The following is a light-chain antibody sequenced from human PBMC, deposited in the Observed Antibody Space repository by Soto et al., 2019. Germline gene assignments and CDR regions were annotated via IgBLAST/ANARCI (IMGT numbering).Light chain of an antibody. J-gene: IGKJ4*01. Sequence: EIVLTQSPGTLSLSPGERATLSCRASQSVSSSYLAWYQQKPGQAPRLLIYGASSRASGIPDRFSGSGSGTHFTLTSSRLEPEDFAVYYCQQYGSSPTFGGGTKVEIK. CDR2: GAS. CDR1: QSVSSSY. CDR3: QQYGSSPT. V-gene: IGKV3-20*01.